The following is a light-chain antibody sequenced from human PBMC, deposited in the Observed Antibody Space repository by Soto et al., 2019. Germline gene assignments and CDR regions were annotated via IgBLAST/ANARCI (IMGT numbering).Light chain of an antibody. Sequence: DIQMTQSPSTVSASVGDRVTITCRASLSISSWLVCYHQKPGKAPKLLMYDASSLESGVPSRFSGSGSGPEFTLTFRSLQHADFSCCSCPQYRSFSRTFGKGTQVQIE. J-gene: IGKJ1*01. V-gene: IGKV1-5*01. CDR2: DAS. CDR3: PQYRSFSRT. CDR1: LSISSW.